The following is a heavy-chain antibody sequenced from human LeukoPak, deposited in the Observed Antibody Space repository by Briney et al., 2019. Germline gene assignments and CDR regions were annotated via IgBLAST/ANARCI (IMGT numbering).Heavy chain of an antibody. D-gene: IGHD3-10*01. Sequence: GGSLRLSCAASGFTVSSNYMSWVRQAPGKGLEWVSVIYSGGSTHYADSVKGRFTISRDNSKNTLYLQMNSLRAEDTAVYYCASAYYGSGSYYKIFDYWGQGTLVTVSS. V-gene: IGHV3-53*01. CDR3: ASAYYGSGSYYKIFDY. CDR1: GFTVSSNY. J-gene: IGHJ4*02. CDR2: IYSGGST.